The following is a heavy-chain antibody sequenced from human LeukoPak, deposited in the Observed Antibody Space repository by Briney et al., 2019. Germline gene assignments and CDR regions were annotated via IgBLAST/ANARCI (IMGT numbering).Heavy chain of an antibody. V-gene: IGHV3-23*01. CDR1: GFIFSNYV. D-gene: IGHD6-19*01. CDR3: ARVGSEWLVNDY. Sequence: GGSLRLSCAASGFIFSNYVMSWVRQAPGKGLEWVSAMSGSGDVTHHADSVKGRFTISRDNAKNSLYLQINSPRDEDMAVYYCARVGSEWLVNDYWGQGALVTVSS. CDR2: MSGSGDVT. J-gene: IGHJ4*02.